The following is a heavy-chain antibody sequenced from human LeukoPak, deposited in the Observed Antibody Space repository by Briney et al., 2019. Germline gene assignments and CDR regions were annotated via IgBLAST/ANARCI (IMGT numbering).Heavy chain of an antibody. V-gene: IGHV3-21*01. Sequence: GGSLRLSCAASGFTFSSYSMTWVRQAPGKGLEWVSSISSSSSYIYYADSVKGRFTISRDNAKNSLYLQMNSLRAEDTVVYYCARGSGKVGARIHWGQGTLVTVSS. J-gene: IGHJ4*02. CDR3: ARGSGKVGARIH. CDR2: ISSSSSYI. CDR1: GFTFSSYS. D-gene: IGHD1-26*01.